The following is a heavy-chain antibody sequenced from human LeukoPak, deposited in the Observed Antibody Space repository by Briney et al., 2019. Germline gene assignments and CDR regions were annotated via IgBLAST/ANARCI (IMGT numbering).Heavy chain of an antibody. CDR3: ARVDRGSAFDI. J-gene: IGHJ3*02. CDR1: GGSITNYY. Sequence: SETLSLTCTVSGGSITNYYWSWIRQPPGKGLEWIGFSYYNGNTNYNPSLKSRVTISVDMSKNQFSLSLRSVTAADTAVYYCARVDRGSAFDIWGQGTMVTVSS. CDR2: SYYNGNT. D-gene: IGHD2-15*01. V-gene: IGHV4-59*01.